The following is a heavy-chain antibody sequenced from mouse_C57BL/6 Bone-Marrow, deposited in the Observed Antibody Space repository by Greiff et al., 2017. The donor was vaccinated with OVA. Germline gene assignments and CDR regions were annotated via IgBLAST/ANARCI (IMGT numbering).Heavy chain of an antibody. CDR3: ARVFYYYGSSYFDY. Sequence: EVQLQQSGPELVKPGASVKIPCKASGYTFTDYNMDWVKQSHGKSLEWIGDINPNNGGTIYNQKFKGKATLTVDKSSSTAYMELRSLTSEDTAVYYCARVFYYYGSSYFDYWGQGTTLTVSS. CDR2: INPNNGGT. V-gene: IGHV1-18*01. CDR1: GYTFTDYN. J-gene: IGHJ2*01. D-gene: IGHD1-1*01.